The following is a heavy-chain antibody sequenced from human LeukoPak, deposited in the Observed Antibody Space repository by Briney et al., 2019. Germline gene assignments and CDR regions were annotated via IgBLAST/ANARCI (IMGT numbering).Heavy chain of an antibody. D-gene: IGHD1-7*01. J-gene: IGHJ4*02. CDR2: IYTSGST. Sequence: SETLSLTCTVSGGSISSYYWSWIRQPAGKGLEWIGRIYTSGSTNYNPSLKSRVTISVDTSKNQFSLKLSSVTAADTAVYYCARERHPGITGTSLPDYWGQGTLVTVSS. CDR3: ARERHPGITGTSLPDY. CDR1: GGSISSYY. V-gene: IGHV4-4*07.